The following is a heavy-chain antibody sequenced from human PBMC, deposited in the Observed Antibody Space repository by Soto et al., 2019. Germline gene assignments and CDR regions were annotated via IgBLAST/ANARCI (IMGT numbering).Heavy chain of an antibody. CDR3: ARSVGRRADAFDI. D-gene: IGHD2-15*01. CDR1: GGSISSGGYY. Sequence: QVQLQESGPGLVKPSQTLSLTCTVSGGSISSGGYYWSWIRQHPGKGLEWIGYIYYSGSTYYNPSRKGRVTISVDTYKNQFSLKLSSVTAADTAVYYGARSVGRRADAFDIWGQGTMVTVSS. J-gene: IGHJ3*02. V-gene: IGHV4-31*03. CDR2: IYYSGST.